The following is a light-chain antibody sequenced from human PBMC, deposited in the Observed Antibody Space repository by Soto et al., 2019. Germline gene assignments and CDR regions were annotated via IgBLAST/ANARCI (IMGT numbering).Light chain of an antibody. Sequence: DIQMTQSPSSLSASVGDRITITCRTSQTINNWLNWYQHKPGKAPKLLIYGAFTLQSGVPSRFSGSGSGTDFTLTISSLQAEDFAVYYCQQSYSPPWAFGQGTKVDIK. CDR3: QQSYSPPWA. CDR2: GAF. CDR1: QTINNW. J-gene: IGKJ1*01. V-gene: IGKV1-39*01.